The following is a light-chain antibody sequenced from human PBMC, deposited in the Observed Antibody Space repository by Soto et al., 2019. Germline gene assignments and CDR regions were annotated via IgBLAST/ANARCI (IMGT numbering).Light chain of an antibody. J-gene: IGLJ1*01. CDR2: EGS. CDR1: SSDVGSYNL. V-gene: IGLV2-23*01. CDR3: CSYAGSRRV. Sequence: QPALTSPASGSSLDLHARSITYNETSSDVGSYNLVSWYQQHPGKAPKLMIYEGSKRPSGVSNRFSGSKSGNTASLTISGLQAEDEADYYCCSYAGSRRVFGTGTKVTVL.